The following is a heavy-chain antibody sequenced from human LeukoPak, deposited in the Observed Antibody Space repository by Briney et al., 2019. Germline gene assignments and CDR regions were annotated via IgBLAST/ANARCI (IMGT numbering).Heavy chain of an antibody. J-gene: IGHJ3*02. D-gene: IGHD5-12*01. CDR1: GGSISNYY. CDR3: ARSPLGYSGYARLPDAFYI. V-gene: IGHV4-59*01. Sequence: KPSETLSLTCTASGGSISNYYWSWIRQPPGKGLEWIGYIYYSGSTNYNPSLKSRVTISVDTSKNQFSLKLSSVTAADTAVYYCARSPLGYSGYARLPDAFYIWGQGTMVTVSS. CDR2: IYYSGST.